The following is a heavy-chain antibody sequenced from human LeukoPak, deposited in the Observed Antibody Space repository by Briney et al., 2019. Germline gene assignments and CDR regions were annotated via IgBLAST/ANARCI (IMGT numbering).Heavy chain of an antibody. J-gene: IGHJ4*02. D-gene: IGHD6-19*01. Sequence: PGGSLRLSCAASGFTFSSYAMSWVRQAPGEGLEWVSAISGSGGSTYYADSVKGRFTISRDNSKNTLYLRMNSLRAEDTAVYYCATGYRSGWYWGQGTLVTVSS. V-gene: IGHV3-23*01. CDR2: ISGSGGST. CDR1: GFTFSSYA. CDR3: ATGYRSGWY.